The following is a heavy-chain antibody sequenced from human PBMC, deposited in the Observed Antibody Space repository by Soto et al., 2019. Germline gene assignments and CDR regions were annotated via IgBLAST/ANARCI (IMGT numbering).Heavy chain of an antibody. CDR3: ARQYPGSSAFVPYFDY. J-gene: IGHJ4*02. Sequence: SETLSLTCTVSGGSISSYYWSWIRQPPGKGLEWIGYIYYSGSTNYNPSLKSRVTISVDTSKNQFSLKLNSVTAADTAVYYCARQYPGSSAFVPYFDYWGQGTLVTVSS. CDR2: IYYSGST. CDR1: GGSISSYY. V-gene: IGHV4-59*08. D-gene: IGHD6-6*01.